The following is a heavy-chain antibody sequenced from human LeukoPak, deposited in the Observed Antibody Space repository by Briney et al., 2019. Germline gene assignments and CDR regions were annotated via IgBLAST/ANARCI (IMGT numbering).Heavy chain of an antibody. J-gene: IGHJ4*02. V-gene: IGHV3-66*01. CDR1: GFTVSSNY. CDR3: ARVGAYYYDSSGLDY. D-gene: IGHD3-22*01. CDR2: IYSGGST. Sequence: GGSLRLSCAASGFTVSSNYMSWVRQAPGKGLERVSVIYSGGSTYYADSVKGRFTISRDNSKNTLYLQMNSLRAEDTAVYYCARVGAYYYDSSGLDYWGQGTLVTVSS.